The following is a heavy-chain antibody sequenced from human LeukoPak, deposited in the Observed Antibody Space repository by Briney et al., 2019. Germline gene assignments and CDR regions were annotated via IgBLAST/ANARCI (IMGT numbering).Heavy chain of an antibody. J-gene: IGHJ4*02. CDR3: ARRNIRFLELDF. V-gene: IGHV1-8*02. CDR1: GYTFNSYD. D-gene: IGHD3-3*01. Sequence: ASVNVSCKTSGYTFNSYDINWVRQATGQGLEWMGWMNPNSGNTGYAQKLQGRVTMTRNTSIRTAYMELSGLRPEDTAVYYCARRNIRFLELDFWGQGTLVTVSS. CDR2: MNPNSGNT.